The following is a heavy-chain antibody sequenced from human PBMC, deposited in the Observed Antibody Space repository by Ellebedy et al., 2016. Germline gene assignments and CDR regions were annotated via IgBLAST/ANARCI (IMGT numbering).Heavy chain of an antibody. J-gene: IGHJ6*02. CDR3: AKERWGGSSSDYYGMDV. Sequence: GGSLRLSCAASGFTFSSYGMHWVRQAPGKGLEWVAVISYDGSNKYYSDSVKGRFTVSRDNSKNTLYLQMNSLRAEDTAVYYCAKERWGGSSSDYYGMDVWGQGTTVTVSS. D-gene: IGHD6-6*01. CDR2: ISYDGSNK. CDR1: GFTFSSYG. V-gene: IGHV3-30*18.